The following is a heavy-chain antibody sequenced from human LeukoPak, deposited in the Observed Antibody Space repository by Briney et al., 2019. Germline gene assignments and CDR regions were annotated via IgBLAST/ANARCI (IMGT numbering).Heavy chain of an antibody. J-gene: IGHJ4*02. Sequence: PSETLSLTCAVYGGSFSGYYWSWIRQPPGKGLEWIGEINHSGGTNYNPSLKSRVTISVDTSKNQFSLKLSSVTAADTAVYYCARVPLQWGPDNYFDYWGQGTLVTVSS. CDR1: GGSFSGYY. D-gene: IGHD1-26*01. V-gene: IGHV4-34*01. CDR2: INHSGGT. CDR3: ARVPLQWGPDNYFDY.